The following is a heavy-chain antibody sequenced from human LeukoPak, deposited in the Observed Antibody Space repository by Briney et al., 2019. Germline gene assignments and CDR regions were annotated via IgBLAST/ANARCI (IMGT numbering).Heavy chain of an antibody. Sequence: SETLFLTCTVSGVPINSPGYSWTWIRQPPGKGLEWIGAISYNGDTSYNPSLKSRISISADASSNQFSLTLTSVTAADTAVYFCARDFLKTSSLDAYDIWCQRTMVIVSS. V-gene: IGHV4-31*03. CDR3: ARDFLKTSSLDAYDI. CDR1: GVPINSPGYS. CDR2: ISYNGDT. D-gene: IGHD2/OR15-2a*01. J-gene: IGHJ3*02.